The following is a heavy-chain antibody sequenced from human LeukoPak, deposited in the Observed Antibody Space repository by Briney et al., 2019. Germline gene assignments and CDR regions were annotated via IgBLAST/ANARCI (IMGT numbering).Heavy chain of an antibody. D-gene: IGHD1-26*01. CDR3: ASRDSTSGGYGMDV. V-gene: IGHV4-34*01. CDR1: GGSFSGYY. J-gene: IGHJ6*02. CDR2: INHSGSI. Sequence: SETLSLTCAVYGGSFSGYYWSWIRQPPGKGLEWIGEINHSGSIHYNPSLKSRVTISVDTSKNRFSLKLSSVTAADTAVYYCASRDSTSGGYGMDVWGQGTTVTVSS.